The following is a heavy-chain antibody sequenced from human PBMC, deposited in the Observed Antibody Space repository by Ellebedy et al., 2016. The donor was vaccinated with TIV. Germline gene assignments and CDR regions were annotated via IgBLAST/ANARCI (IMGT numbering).Heavy chain of an antibody. Sequence: SETLSLTCAVSGVSVSSTNWWSWVRQPPGRGLEWIGEISRSGVTNYNPSLKSRVTVSVDRSNNHFSLRLSSVTAADTAVYYCARDPADYWGQGTLVTVSS. CDR1: GVSVSSTNW. CDR3: ARDPADY. V-gene: IGHV4-4*02. J-gene: IGHJ4*02. CDR2: ISRSGVT.